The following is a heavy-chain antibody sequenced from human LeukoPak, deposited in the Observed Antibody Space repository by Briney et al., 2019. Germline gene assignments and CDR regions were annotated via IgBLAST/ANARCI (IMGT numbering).Heavy chain of an antibody. CDR1: GGSISSGGYY. Sequence: SQTLSLTCTVSGGSISSGGYYWSWIRQHPGKGLEWIGYIYYSGSTYYNPSLKSRVTISVDTSKNQCSLKLSSVTAADTAVYYCARVFALQRINAFDIWGQGTMVTVSS. J-gene: IGHJ3*02. CDR2: IYYSGST. V-gene: IGHV4-31*03. CDR3: ARVFALQRINAFDI. D-gene: IGHD2/OR15-2a*01.